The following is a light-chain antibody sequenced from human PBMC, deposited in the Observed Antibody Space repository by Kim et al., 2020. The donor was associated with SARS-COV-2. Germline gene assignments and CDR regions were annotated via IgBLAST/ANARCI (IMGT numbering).Light chain of an antibody. CDR1: SLRSYY. J-gene: IGLJ1*01. CDR2: GKN. Sequence: SSELTQDPAVSVALGQTVRITCQGDSLRSYYASWYQQKPGQAPVLVIYGKNNRPSGIPDRFSGSRSGNTASLTITGAQAEDEADYYCNSRDSSGNHLRVF. CDR3: NSRDSSGNHLRV. V-gene: IGLV3-19*01.